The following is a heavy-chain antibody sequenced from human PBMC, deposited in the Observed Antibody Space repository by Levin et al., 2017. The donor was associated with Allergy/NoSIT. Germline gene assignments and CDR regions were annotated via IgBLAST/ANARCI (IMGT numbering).Heavy chain of an antibody. Sequence: PSETLSLTCAVSGYSISSGYYWGWIRQPPGKGLEWIANIHHSGSTYYNPSLKSRVTISVDTSKNQFSLKLSSVTAADTAVYYCARGPGSTREFDYWGQGTLVTVSS. CDR1: GYSISSGYY. CDR2: IHHSGST. J-gene: IGHJ4*02. V-gene: IGHV4-38-2*01. CDR3: ARGPGSTREFDY. D-gene: IGHD1-7*01.